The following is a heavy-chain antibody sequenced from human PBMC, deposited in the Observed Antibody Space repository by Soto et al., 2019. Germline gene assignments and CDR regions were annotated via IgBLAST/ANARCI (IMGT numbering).Heavy chain of an antibody. J-gene: IGHJ5*02. Sequence: ASVKVSCKAPRDTFTSYYINWARQAPGQGLEWMGVINPHGGSTAYAQKLKGRVTLTRDTSASTVYMEVSSLTSEDTAMYYCARSSGGNFGIIIEGTNWFAPWGQGTLVTVSS. V-gene: IGHV1-46*01. CDR2: INPHGGST. CDR3: ARSSGGNFGIIIEGTNWFAP. CDR1: RDTFTSYY. D-gene: IGHD1-26*01.